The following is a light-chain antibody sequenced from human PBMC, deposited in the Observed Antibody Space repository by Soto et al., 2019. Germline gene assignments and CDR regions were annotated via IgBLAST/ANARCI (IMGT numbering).Light chain of an antibody. Sequence: DIPTTQSPSSLSASVGDRVSITCRASQSISRYLNWYQQKPGKAPNLLIYATSSLQSGVPSRFSGSGSGTDFTLTISSLQTEDFATYYCQNRYNSPWTFGQGTKVDIK. CDR2: ATS. CDR3: QNRYNSPWT. V-gene: IGKV1-39*01. J-gene: IGKJ1*01. CDR1: QSISRY.